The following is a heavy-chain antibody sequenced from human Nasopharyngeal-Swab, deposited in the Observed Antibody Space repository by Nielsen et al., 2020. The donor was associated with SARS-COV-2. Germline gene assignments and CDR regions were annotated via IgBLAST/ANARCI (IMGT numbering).Heavy chain of an antibody. D-gene: IGHD7-27*01. V-gene: IGHV4-34*01. CDR1: GGSHSGYY. CDR3: ARGGIPTGDLPTGYYFDY. Sequence: LRLYCAVFGGSHSGYYWSWIRQPPGKGLEWIGEINHSGSTNYNPSLKSRVTISVDTSKNQFSLKLSSATAADTAVYYCARGGIPTGDLPTGYYFDYWGQGTLVTVSS. J-gene: IGHJ4*02. CDR2: INHSGST.